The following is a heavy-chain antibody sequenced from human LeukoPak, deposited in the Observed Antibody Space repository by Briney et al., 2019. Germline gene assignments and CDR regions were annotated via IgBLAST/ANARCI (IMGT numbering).Heavy chain of an antibody. Sequence: GASVKVSCKASGYTFTSYDTNWVRQATGQGLEWMGWMNPNSGNTGYAQKFQGRVTMTRNTSISTAYMELSSLRSEDTAVYYCARGVADYDFWSGTVDYYYGMDVWGQGTTVTVSS. V-gene: IGHV1-8*01. CDR1: GYTFTSYD. CDR2: MNPNSGNT. J-gene: IGHJ6*02. CDR3: ARGVADYDFWSGTVDYYYGMDV. D-gene: IGHD3-3*01.